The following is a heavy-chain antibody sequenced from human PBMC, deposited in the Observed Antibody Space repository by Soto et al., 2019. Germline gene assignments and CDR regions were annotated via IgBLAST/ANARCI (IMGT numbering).Heavy chain of an antibody. J-gene: IGHJ4*02. CDR3: AKDMAPRVVPAAISYFDY. CDR1: GFTFDDYA. Sequence: EVQLVESGGGLVQPGRSLRLSCAASGFTFDDYAMHWVRQAPGKGLEWVSGISWNSGSIGYADSVKGRFTISRDNAKNFLYLQMNSLRAEDTALYYCAKDMAPRVVPAAISYFDYWGQGTLVTVSS. CDR2: ISWNSGSI. D-gene: IGHD2-2*01. V-gene: IGHV3-9*01.